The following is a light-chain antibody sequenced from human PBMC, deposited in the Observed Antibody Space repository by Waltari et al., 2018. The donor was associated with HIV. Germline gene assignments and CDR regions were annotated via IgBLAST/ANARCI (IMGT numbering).Light chain of an antibody. CDR2: WAS. CDR1: RTILFPSNSKNY. J-gene: IGKJ4*01. Sequence: DIVMTQSPASLALSLGERATITCKSSRTILFPSNSKNYLAWYQQKPGQSPKLLIYWASTRESGVPDRFSGGGSGTNFTLTISSLQTEDVAVYYCQQYFSSPLTFGGGTRVEIK. V-gene: IGKV4-1*01. CDR3: QQYFSSPLT.